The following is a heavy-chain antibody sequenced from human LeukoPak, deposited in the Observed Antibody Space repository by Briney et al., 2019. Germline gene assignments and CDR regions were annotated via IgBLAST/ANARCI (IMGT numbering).Heavy chain of an antibody. J-gene: IGHJ6*03. CDR3: AREGIAAAGKTPNPYSYYYMDF. V-gene: IGHV3-20*01. CDR2: INWNGGST. CDR1: GFTFDVYG. D-gene: IGHD6-13*01. Sequence: GGSLRLSCAASGFTFDVYGMSWVRQAPGKGLEWVYGINWNGGSTGYADSVKGRFTISRDNAKNSLYLQMNSLRAEDTALYHCAREGIAAAGKTPNPYSYYYMDFWGKGTTVTVSS.